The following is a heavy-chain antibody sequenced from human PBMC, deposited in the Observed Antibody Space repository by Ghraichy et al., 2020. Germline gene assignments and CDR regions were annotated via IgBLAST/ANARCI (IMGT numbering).Heavy chain of an antibody. D-gene: IGHD1-26*01. Sequence: GESLNISCAASGFTFSSYNMNWVRQAPGKGLEWVSYISSSSSIIKYADSVKGRFTISRDNAQNSLYLQMNSLRDEDTAVYYCASGTWDYWGQGTLVTV. CDR2: ISSSSSII. V-gene: IGHV3-48*02. CDR3: ASGTWDY. CDR1: GFTFSSYN. J-gene: IGHJ4*02.